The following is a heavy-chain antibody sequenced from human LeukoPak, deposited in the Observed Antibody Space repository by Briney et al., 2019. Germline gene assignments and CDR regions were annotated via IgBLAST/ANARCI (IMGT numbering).Heavy chain of an antibody. CDR2: INSDGSST. CDR1: GFTFSSYW. CDR3: ARGRRGSSWYVFYYYYYMDV. V-gene: IGHV3-74*01. J-gene: IGHJ6*03. D-gene: IGHD6-13*01. Sequence: GGSLRLSCAASGFTFSSYWMHWVRQAPGKGLVWFSRINSDGSSTSYADSVKGRFTISRDNAKNTLYLQMNSLRAEDTAVYYCARGRRGSSWYVFYYYYYMDVWGKGTTVTVSS.